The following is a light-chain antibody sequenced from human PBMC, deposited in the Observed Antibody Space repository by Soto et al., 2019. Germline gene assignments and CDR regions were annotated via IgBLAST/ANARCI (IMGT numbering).Light chain of an antibody. Sequence: QSALTQPASVSGSPGQSITISCTGTSSDVGSYNLVSWYQQHPGKAPKLMIYEVSKRPSGVSNRFSGSKSGNTASLTISGLQAEDDADYYCCSYAGSSTVVFGGGTKLTV. J-gene: IGLJ2*01. CDR1: SSDVGSYNL. CDR2: EVS. V-gene: IGLV2-23*02. CDR3: CSYAGSSTVV.